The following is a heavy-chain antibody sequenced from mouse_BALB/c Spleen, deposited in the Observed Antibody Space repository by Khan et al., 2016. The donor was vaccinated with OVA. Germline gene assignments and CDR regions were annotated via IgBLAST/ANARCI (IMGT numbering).Heavy chain of an antibody. CDR3: ARLNT. Sequence: VQLKQSGAELVKSGASVKWSCTAPGFNIKDTYMHWVKQRSEQGLEWIGRIDHANGNTKYDPKSQGKATIPADTCSNTAYLQLSSLTSENTAVYYCARLNTWGQGTTLTVSS. J-gene: IGHJ2*01. V-gene: IGHV14-3*02. CDR2: IDHANGNT. CDR1: GFNIKDTY.